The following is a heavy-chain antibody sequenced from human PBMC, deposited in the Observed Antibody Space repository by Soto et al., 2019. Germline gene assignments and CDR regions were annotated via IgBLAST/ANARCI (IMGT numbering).Heavy chain of an antibody. J-gene: IGHJ4*02. CDR1: GFTFSSYD. CDR2: IGTAGDT. Sequence: EVQLVESGGGLVQPGGSLRLSCAASGFTFSSYDMHWVRQATGKGLEWVSAIGTAGDTYYPGSVKGRFTISRENAKNSLYLQMNSLRAEDTAVYYCARVHSSSWYDWSFDYWGQGTLVTVSS. D-gene: IGHD6-13*01. CDR3: ARVHSSSWYDWSFDY. V-gene: IGHV3-13*01.